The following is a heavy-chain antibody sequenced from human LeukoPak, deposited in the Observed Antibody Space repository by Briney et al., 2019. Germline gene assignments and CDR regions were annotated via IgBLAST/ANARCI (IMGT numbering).Heavy chain of an antibody. CDR2: ISGSGGST. D-gene: IGHD3-10*01. J-gene: IGHJ4*02. V-gene: IGHV3-23*01. CDR1: GFTFSTYA. CDR3: AKAPGRFGELLSDY. Sequence: PGGSLRLSCAASGFTFSTYAMSWVRQAPGKGLEWVSAISGSGGSTYYADSVKGRFTISRDNSKNTLYLQMNSLRAEDTAVYYCAKAPGRFGELLSDYWGQGTLVTVSS.